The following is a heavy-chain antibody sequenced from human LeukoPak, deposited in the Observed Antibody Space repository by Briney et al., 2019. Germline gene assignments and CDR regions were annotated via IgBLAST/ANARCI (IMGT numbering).Heavy chain of an antibody. CDR3: ARDRRYYDSSAYIRGFDY. CDR1: GGSINSGTYY. V-gene: IGHV4-61*02. J-gene: IGHJ4*02. CDR2: TYTSGST. D-gene: IGHD3-22*01. Sequence: SETLSLTCTISGGSINSGTYYWSWIRQPAGKGLEWIGRTYTSGSTNCNPSLKSRVTISIDTNNQFSLKLTSVTAADTAVYYCARDRRYYDSSAYIRGFDYWGQGTLVTVSS.